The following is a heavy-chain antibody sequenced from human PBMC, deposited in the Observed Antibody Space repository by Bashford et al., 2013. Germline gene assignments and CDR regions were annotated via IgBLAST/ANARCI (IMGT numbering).Heavy chain of an antibody. V-gene: IGHV3-30*02. Sequence: VRQAPGKGLEWVALIWYGDSVRGRFTISRDNSENTLFLQMDSLRPEDTAVYYCVKEEDSLDVWGQGTMVTVSS. CDR2: IWYG. CDR3: VKEEDSLDV. J-gene: IGHJ3*01.